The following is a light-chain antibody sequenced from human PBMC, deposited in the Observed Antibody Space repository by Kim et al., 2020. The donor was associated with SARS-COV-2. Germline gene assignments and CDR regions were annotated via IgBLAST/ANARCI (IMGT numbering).Light chain of an antibody. CDR3: QAWDSSTVV. CDR1: KLGDEY. Sequence: SYELTQPPSVSVSPGQTASITCSGDKLGDEYACWYQQKPGQSPVLVIYQDNKRPSGIPERFSGSNSGNTATLTIIGTQAMDEADYYCQAWDSSTVVFGGGTQLTVL. CDR2: QDN. V-gene: IGLV3-1*01. J-gene: IGLJ3*02.